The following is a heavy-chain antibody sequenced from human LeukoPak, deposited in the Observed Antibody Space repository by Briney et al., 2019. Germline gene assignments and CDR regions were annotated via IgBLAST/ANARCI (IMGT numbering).Heavy chain of an antibody. J-gene: IGHJ4*02. CDR2: IWYDGSNK. D-gene: IGHD3-22*01. V-gene: IGHV3-33*01. CDR1: GFTFSSYG. Sequence: PGRSLRLSCAASGFTFSSYGMHWVRQAPGKGLEWVAVIWYDGSNKYYADSVKGRFTISRDNSKNTLYLQMNSLRAEDTAVYYCARAIDSSGHPIGYWGQGTLVTVSS. CDR3: ARAIDSSGHPIGY.